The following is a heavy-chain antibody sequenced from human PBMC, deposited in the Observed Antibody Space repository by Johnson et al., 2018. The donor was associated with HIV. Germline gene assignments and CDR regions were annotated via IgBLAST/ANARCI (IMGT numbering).Heavy chain of an antibody. Sequence: VQLVESGGGLVQPGGSLRLSCAASGLIFSRSWMHWVRQAPGKGLVWVSRTNSDGITTYADSVKGRFTISSDKAKNTLHLQMNSLRVEDTAVYYCVRDDYAVHIWGQGTMVTVSS. V-gene: IGHV3-74*01. D-gene: IGHD2-21*02. CDR3: VRDDYAVHI. J-gene: IGHJ3*02. CDR2: TNSDGIT. CDR1: GLIFSRSW.